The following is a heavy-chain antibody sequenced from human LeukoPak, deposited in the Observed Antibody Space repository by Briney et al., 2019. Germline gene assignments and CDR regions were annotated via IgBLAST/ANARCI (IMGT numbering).Heavy chain of an antibody. D-gene: IGHD3-22*01. J-gene: IGHJ4*02. CDR1: GFTFSSYG. Sequence: PGRSLRLSCAASGFTFSSYGMHWVRQAPGKGLEWVAVVWYDGSNKYYADSVKGRLTISRDNSKNTLYLQMNSLRAEDTAVYYCARDYYYDSSGLDYWGQGTLVTVSS. CDR3: ARDYYYDSSGLDY. V-gene: IGHV3-33*01. CDR2: VWYDGSNK.